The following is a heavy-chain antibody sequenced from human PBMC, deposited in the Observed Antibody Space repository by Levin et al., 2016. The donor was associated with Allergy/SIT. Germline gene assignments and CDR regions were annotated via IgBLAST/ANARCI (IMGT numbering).Heavy chain of an antibody. Sequence: GESLKISCEASGFPFSRYWMAWVRQAPGKGLECVANIKEDGREKHYGDSVRDRFTISRDNAKNSLYLQMNSLRAEDTAVYYCARVDYRNYREIDYWGQGTQVTVSS. J-gene: IGHJ4*02. CDR2: IKEDGREK. D-gene: IGHD4-11*01. V-gene: IGHV3-7*04. CDR3: ARVDYRNYREIDY. CDR1: GFPFSRYW.